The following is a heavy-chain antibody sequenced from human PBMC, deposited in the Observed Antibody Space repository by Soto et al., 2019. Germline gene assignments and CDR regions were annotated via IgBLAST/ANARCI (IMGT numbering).Heavy chain of an antibody. CDR1: GDSVSSNSDA. CDR3: AQQWLDAFDI. CDR2: TYYRSKWYN. V-gene: IGHV6-1*01. Sequence: PSQTLSLTCAISGDSVSSNSDAWNWIRQSPSRGLEWLGRTYYRSKWYNDYAVSVKSRITINPDTSKNQFSLQLNSVTPEDTAVYYCAQQWLDAFDIWGQGTMVTVSS. D-gene: IGHD6-19*01. J-gene: IGHJ3*02.